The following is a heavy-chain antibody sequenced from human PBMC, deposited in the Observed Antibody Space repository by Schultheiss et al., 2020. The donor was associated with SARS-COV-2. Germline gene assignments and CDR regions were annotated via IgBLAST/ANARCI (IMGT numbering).Heavy chain of an antibody. CDR1: GFTFSDHY. D-gene: IGHD2-15*01. CDR2: IRSKAYGGTT. V-gene: IGHV3-49*04. J-gene: IGHJ3*02. Sequence: GGSLRLSCAASGFTFSDHYMDWVRQAPGKGLEWVGFIRSKAYGGTTEYAASVKGRFTISRDDSKSIAYLQMNSLKTEDTAVYYCTRDRESDIVVVVAATNAFDIWGQGTMVTVSS. CDR3: TRDRESDIVVVVAATNAFDI.